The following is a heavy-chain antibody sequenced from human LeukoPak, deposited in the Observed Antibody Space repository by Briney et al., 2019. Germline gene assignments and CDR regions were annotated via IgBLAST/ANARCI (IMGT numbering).Heavy chain of an antibody. D-gene: IGHD5-24*01. J-gene: IGHJ3*02. CDR3: ARDAIQLWEQNAFDI. Sequence: PSETLSLTCAVYGGSFSGYYWSWIRQPPGKGLEWIGYIYYDGSTNYNPSLNNRITISVDTSKNQFSLNLSSVTAADTAVYYCARDAIQLWEQNAFDIWGPGTMVTVSS. V-gene: IGHV4-59*01. CDR1: GGSFSGYY. CDR2: IYYDGST.